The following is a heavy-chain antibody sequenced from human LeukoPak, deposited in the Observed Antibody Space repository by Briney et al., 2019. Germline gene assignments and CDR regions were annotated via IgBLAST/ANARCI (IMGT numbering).Heavy chain of an antibody. Sequence: SETLSLTCTVSGGSISSGGYYWSWIRQPPGKGLEWIGYIYYSGSTYYNPSLKSRVTISVDTSKNQFSLKLSSVTAADTAVYYCARGERFMYWFDPWGQGTLVTVSS. D-gene: IGHD3-3*01. V-gene: IGHV4-30-4*08. J-gene: IGHJ5*02. CDR3: ARGERFMYWFDP. CDR2: IYYSGST. CDR1: GGSISSGGYY.